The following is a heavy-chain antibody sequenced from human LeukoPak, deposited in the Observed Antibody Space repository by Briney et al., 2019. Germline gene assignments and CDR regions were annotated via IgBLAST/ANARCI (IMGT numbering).Heavy chain of an antibody. D-gene: IGHD6-19*01. CDR1: GFTFSSYG. Sequence: GGSLRLSCAASGFTFSSYGMHWVCQAPGKGLEWVAVISYDGSNKYYADSVKGRFTISRDNSKNTLYLQMNSLRAEDTAVYYCAKSLMYSSGWYYYYGMDVWGQGTTVTVSS. CDR3: AKSLMYSSGWYYYYGMDV. J-gene: IGHJ6*02. V-gene: IGHV3-30*18. CDR2: ISYDGSNK.